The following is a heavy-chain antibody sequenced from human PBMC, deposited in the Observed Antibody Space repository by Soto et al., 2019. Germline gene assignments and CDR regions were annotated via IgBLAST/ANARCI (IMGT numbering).Heavy chain of an antibody. Sequence: EVQLVESGGGLVEPGKSLRLSCVVSGFTYEDFAMHWVRQAPGKGLEWVSGISWNSASTGYADSVTGRFTISRDNSQNTLFLQMDSLMSEDTAVYYCARTAGGRVRGALDIWGQGTMVTVS. CDR3: ARTAGGRVRGALDI. V-gene: IGHV3-9*01. D-gene: IGHD6-13*01. CDR1: GFTYEDFA. CDR2: ISWNSAST. J-gene: IGHJ3*02.